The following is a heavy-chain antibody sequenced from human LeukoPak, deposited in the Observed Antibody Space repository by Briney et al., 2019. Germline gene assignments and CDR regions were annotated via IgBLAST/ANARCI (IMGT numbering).Heavy chain of an antibody. CDR3: AKVHETGPRVGYSSGLGWFDP. CDR1: GFTFSSYA. V-gene: IGHV3-23*01. CDR2: ISGSGGST. J-gene: IGHJ5*02. Sequence: GGSLRLSCAASGFTFSSYAMSWVRQAPGKGLEWVSAISGSGGSTYYTDSVKGRFTISRDNSKNTLYLQMNSLRAEDTAVYYCAKVHETGPRVGYSSGLGWFDPWGQGTLVTVSS. D-gene: IGHD6-19*01.